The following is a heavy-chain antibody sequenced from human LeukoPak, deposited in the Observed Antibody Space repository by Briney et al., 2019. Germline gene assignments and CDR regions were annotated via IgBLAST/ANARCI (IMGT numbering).Heavy chain of an antibody. J-gene: IGHJ4*02. CDR3: ARVSGSYTDY. Sequence: SETLSLTCTVSGGCLSSYYWSWIRQPAGKGLEWVGRIYTSGSSNYNPSLKSRVTMSVDTSKNQFSLKLSSVTAADTAVYYSARVSGSYTDYWGQGTLVTVSS. CDR1: GGCLSSYY. V-gene: IGHV4-4*07. D-gene: IGHD1-26*01. CDR2: IYTSGSS.